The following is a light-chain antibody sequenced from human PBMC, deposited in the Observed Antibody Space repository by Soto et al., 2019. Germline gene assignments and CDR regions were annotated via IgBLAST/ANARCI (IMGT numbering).Light chain of an antibody. CDR2: VAS. Sequence: DIQLTQSPSFLSASIGDRVTITCRASQDFSSYLAWYQQKPEKAPKLLMYVASTLQSGVPSRFSGSGSGTEFTLTISSVQPEDVATYYCQQLNSFPLTFGGGTKVDIK. V-gene: IGKV1-9*01. CDR3: QQLNSFPLT. CDR1: QDFSSY. J-gene: IGKJ4*01.